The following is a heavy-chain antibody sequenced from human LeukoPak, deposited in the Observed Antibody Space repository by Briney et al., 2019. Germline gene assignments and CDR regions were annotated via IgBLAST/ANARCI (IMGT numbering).Heavy chain of an antibody. D-gene: IGHD6-19*01. CDR2: INPNSGGT. CDR3: ARRVSSGWEDAFDI. Sequence: ASVKVSCKASGGTFSSYAISWVRQAPGQGLEWMGWINPNSGGTNYAQKFQGWVTMTRDTSISTAYMELSRLRSDDTAVYYCARRVSSGWEDAFDIWGQGTMVTVSS. V-gene: IGHV1-2*04. J-gene: IGHJ3*02. CDR1: GGTFSSYA.